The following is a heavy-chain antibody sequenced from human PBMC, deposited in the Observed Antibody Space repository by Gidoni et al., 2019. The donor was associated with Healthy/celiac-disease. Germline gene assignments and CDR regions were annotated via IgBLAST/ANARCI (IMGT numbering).Heavy chain of an antibody. Sequence: QVQLQESGPGLVQPSETLSLTCTVSGYSISSGYYWGWIRQPPGKGLEWIGSIYHSGSTDYNPSLKSRVTISVDTSKNQFSLKLSSVTAADTAVYYCARNQVRNWFDPWGQGTLVTVSS. CDR2: IYHSGST. CDR1: GYSISSGYY. J-gene: IGHJ5*02. D-gene: IGHD2-2*01. V-gene: IGHV4-38-2*02. CDR3: ARNQVRNWFDP.